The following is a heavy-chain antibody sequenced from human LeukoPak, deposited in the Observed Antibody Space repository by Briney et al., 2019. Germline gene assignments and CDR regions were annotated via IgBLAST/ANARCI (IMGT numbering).Heavy chain of an antibody. Sequence: ASVKLSCKASGDTFTNYFVHWVRLAPGQGPERMGLIHTSGGSTTYAQKFQGRVTMTGDTSTSTVYMELSSLRSEDTDVYYCARGDDHYYYALDVWGQGTTVAVSS. CDR1: GDTFTNYF. CDR3: ARGDDHYYYALDV. D-gene: IGHD5-24*01. V-gene: IGHV1-46*01. CDR2: IHTSGGST. J-gene: IGHJ6*02.